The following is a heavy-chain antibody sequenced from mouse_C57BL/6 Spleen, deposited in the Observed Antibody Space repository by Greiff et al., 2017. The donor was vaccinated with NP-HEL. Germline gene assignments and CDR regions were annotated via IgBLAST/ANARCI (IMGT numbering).Heavy chain of an antibody. Sequence: EVQLQQSGPELVKPGASVKMSCKASGYTFTDYNMHWVKQSHGKSLEWIGYINPNNGGTSYNQKFKGKATLTVNKSSSTAYMELRSLTSEDSAVYYCARQDYYGSSYDYAMDYWGQGTSVTVSS. CDR1: GYTFTDYN. J-gene: IGHJ4*01. CDR3: ARQDYYGSSYDYAMDY. D-gene: IGHD1-1*01. V-gene: IGHV1-22*01. CDR2: INPNNGGT.